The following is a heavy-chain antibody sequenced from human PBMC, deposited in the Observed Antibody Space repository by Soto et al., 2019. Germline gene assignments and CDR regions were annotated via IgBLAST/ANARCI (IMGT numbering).Heavy chain of an antibody. D-gene: IGHD6-19*01. CDR3: ARPKYSSGWYIVAY. CDR1: GYTFTSYA. V-gene: IGHV1-3*01. Sequence: ASVKVSCKSSGYTFTSYAMHWVRQEQGQRLEWMGWINAGNGNTKYSQKFQGRVTITRHTSASTAYMELSSLRSEDTAVYYCARPKYSSGWYIVAYWCQATLVTVS. CDR2: INAGNGNT. J-gene: IGHJ4*02.